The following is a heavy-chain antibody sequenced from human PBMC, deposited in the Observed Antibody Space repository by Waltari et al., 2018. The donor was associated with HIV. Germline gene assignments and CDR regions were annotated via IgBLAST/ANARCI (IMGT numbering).Heavy chain of an antibody. CDR3: AHDLRCGNGVGGLDN. V-gene: IGHV2-5*02. Sequence: QITLKEAGPTLVNPTQTLTMTCSFWGFSLTTTGVGVGWIRMPPGNTLECLAVIYWDDYNDYSQSLKSRLTFTKKTSKNQVVLKMTSVDPVDTYTDCGAHDLRCGNGVGGLDNWGQVTMVTVSS. D-gene: IGHD1-26*01. J-gene: IGHJ3*02. CDR1: GFSLTTTGVG. CDR2: IYWDDYN.